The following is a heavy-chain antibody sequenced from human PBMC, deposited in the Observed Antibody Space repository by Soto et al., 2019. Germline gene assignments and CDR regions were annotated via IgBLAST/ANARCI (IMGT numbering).Heavy chain of an antibody. Sequence: LRLSCAASGFTFSSYAMHWVRQAPGKGLEWVAVISYDGSNKYYADSVKGRFTISRDNSKNTLYLQMNSLRAEDTAVYYCAKEGFGELSPWFDPWGQGTLVTVS. CDR1: GFTFSSYA. D-gene: IGHD3-10*01. CDR3: AKEGFGELSPWFDP. CDR2: ISYDGSNK. V-gene: IGHV3-30-3*01. J-gene: IGHJ5*02.